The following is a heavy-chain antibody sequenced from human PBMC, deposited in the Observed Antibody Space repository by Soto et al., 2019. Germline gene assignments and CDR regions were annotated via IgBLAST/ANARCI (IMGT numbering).Heavy chain of an antibody. J-gene: IGHJ4*02. Sequence: QLQLQESGSGLVKPSQTLSLTCAVSGGSISSGGYSWSWIRQPPGKGLEWIGYIYHSGSTYYNPSREGRVPISVARSKNQCSLKLGPVTAADTAVYYCAAGGGLPRYYWGQGTMVTVSS. CDR2: IYHSGST. CDR3: AAGGGLPRYY. V-gene: IGHV4-30-2*01. D-gene: IGHD5-12*01. CDR1: GGSISSGGYS.